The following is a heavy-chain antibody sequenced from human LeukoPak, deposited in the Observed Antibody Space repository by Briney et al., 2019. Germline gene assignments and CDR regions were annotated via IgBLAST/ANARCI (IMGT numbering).Heavy chain of an antibody. J-gene: IGHJ4*02. CDR1: GGSISSGGYS. CDR2: IYHSGST. Sequence: SQTLSLTCAVSGGSISSGGYSWSWIRQPPGKGLEWIGYIYHSGSTYYNPSLKSRVTISVDRSKNQFSLKLSSVTAADTAVYYCARGISYFDYWGQGILVTVSS. CDR3: ARGISYFDY. D-gene: IGHD3-3*02. V-gene: IGHV4-30-2*01.